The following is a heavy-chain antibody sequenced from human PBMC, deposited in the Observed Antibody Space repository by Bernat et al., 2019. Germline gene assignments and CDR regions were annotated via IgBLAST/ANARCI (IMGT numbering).Heavy chain of an antibody. V-gene: IGHV3-30*18. J-gene: IGHJ4*02. Sequence: QVQLVEAGGGVVQLGRSLRLSCAASGVTYRSYGMHWVRQDPGKRLGWLAVITYGGSNKYYADSGKSRITISRDNSKNTLYLRMNSLRTEETAVSYCAKDQAYSSDWYKDYWGQGTLVTVSS. CDR2: ITYGGSNK. CDR1: GVTYRSYG. CDR3: AKDQAYSSDWYKDY. D-gene: IGHD6-19*01.